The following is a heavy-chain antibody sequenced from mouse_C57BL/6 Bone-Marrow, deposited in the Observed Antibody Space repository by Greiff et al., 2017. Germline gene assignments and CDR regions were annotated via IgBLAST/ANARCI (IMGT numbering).Heavy chain of an antibody. V-gene: IGHV5-4*03. Sequence: EVKLLESGGGLVKPGGSLKLSCAASGFTFSSYAMSWVRQTPEKRLEWVATISDGGSYTYYPDNVKGRFTISRANAKNNLYLQMSHLKSEDTAMYYCATHYYGSFDYWGQGTTLTVSS. CDR2: ISDGGSYT. J-gene: IGHJ2*01. CDR1: GFTFSSYA. D-gene: IGHD1-1*01. CDR3: ATHYYGSFDY.